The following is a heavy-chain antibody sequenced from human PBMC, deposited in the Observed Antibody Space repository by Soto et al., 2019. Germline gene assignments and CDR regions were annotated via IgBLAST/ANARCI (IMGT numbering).Heavy chain of an antibody. J-gene: IGHJ5*02. D-gene: IGHD1-26*01. CDR1: GGSISSGDYY. Sequence: PSETLSLTCTVSGGSISSGDYYWSWIRQPPGKGLVWIGYIYYSGSTYYNPSLKSRVTISVDTSKNQFSLKLSSVTAADTAVYYCARYLGGGWFDPWGQGTLVTVSS. CDR3: ARYLGGGWFDP. V-gene: IGHV4-30-4*01. CDR2: IYYSGST.